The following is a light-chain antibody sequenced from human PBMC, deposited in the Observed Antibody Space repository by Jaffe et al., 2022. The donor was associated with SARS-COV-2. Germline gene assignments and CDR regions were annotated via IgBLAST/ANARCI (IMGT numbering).Light chain of an antibody. CDR3: QQRSNWPRT. CDR2: AAS. J-gene: IGKJ1*01. V-gene: IGKV3-11*01. CDR1: QSISSY. Sequence: EIVLTQSPATLSLSPGERATLSCRASQSISSYLGWFQQKPGQAPRLLIYAASNRATGIPARFSGSGSGTDFTLTISSLEPEDFAVYYCQQRSNWPRTFGQGTKVEIK.